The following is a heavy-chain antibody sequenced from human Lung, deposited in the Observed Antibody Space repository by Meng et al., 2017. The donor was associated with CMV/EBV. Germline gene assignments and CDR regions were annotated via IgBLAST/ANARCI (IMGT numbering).Heavy chain of an antibody. V-gene: IGHV1-69*10. CDR1: GGTFRNIV. Sequence: SVKVSCKASGGTFRNIVISWVRQAPGQGLEWMGVITHNHGVANYEQRFHDRVTITADKSTPTTYMELRRLRSEDTALYYCAASIIVAASALHGADVWGQGTMVT. D-gene: IGHD2-15*01. J-gene: IGHJ3*01. CDR3: AASIIVAASALHGADV. CDR2: ITHNHGVA.